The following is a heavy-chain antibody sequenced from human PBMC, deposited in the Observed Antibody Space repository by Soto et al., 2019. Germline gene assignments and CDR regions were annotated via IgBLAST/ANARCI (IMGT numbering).Heavy chain of an antibody. CDR1: GFTFSDYY. CDR3: ARGAYDPHYYGLDV. D-gene: IGHD3-22*01. V-gene: IGHV3-11*01. CDR2: IGSSGSTM. J-gene: IGHJ6*02. Sequence: QVQLVESGGGLVKPGGSLRLSCAVSGFTFSDYYMSWIRQAPGKGLESISYIGSSGSTMYYADSVKGRFTISRDNAKNSLYLQMNSLRAEDTAVYYCARGAYDPHYYGLDVWGHGTTVTVSS.